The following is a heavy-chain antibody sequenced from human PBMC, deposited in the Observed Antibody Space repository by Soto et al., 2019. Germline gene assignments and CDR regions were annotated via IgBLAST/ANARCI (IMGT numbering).Heavy chain of an antibody. CDR2: ISWNSGSI. D-gene: IGHD2-2*01. CDR1: GFTFDDYA. CDR3: AKDNHWDIVVVPAAHYTYSSSARNKNYFEY. V-gene: IGHV3-9*01. J-gene: IGHJ4*02. Sequence: EVQLVESGGGLVQPGRSLRLSCAACGFTFDDYAMHWVRQAPGKGLEWVSGISWNSGSIGYADSVKGRFTISRDNAKNSLYLQMNSLRAEDTALYYCAKDNHWDIVVVPAAHYTYSSSARNKNYFEYWGQGTLVTVSS.